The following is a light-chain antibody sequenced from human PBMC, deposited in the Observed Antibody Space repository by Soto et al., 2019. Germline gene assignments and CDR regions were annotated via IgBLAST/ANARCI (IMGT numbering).Light chain of an antibody. CDR2: GAS. V-gene: IGKV3D-15*01. CDR1: QSVSSN. CDR3: QEDNNWPLT. Sequence: EIVMTQSPAPLSVSPGERDTLSCRASQSVSSNLAWYQQKPGQAPRHLIYGASTRATGIPARFSGSGSGPEFALTISSLQSEDFAVYSCQEDNNWPLTFGPGTKVDI. J-gene: IGKJ3*01.